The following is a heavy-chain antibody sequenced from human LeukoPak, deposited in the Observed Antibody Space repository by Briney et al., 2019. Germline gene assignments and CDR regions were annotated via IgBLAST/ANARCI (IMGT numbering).Heavy chain of an antibody. Sequence: GGSLRLSCAASGFTFSSYWMHWARQDAGKGLVWVARISSDGTNTIYADSVKGRFTISRDNAKNTLYLQMNSLRAEDTAVYYCAKAWFDGPGMLFDPWGQGTLITVSS. CDR3: AKAWFDGPGMLFDP. CDR2: ISSDGTNT. CDR1: GFTFSSYW. J-gene: IGHJ5*02. V-gene: IGHV3-74*01. D-gene: IGHD3-10*01.